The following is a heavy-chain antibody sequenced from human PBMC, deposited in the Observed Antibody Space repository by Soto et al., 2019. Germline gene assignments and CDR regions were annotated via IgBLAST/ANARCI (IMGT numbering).Heavy chain of an antibody. CDR2: ISWNSGRI. D-gene: IGHD3-16*02. Sequence: EVQLVESGGGLVQPGRSLTLSCAASGFTFDDYAMHWVRQAPGKGLEWVSGISWNSGRIGYADSVKGRFTISRDNAMNSLYLHMNSLRAEDTAFYYCAKDRTDRFSCSFDMWGQVTMVTVSS. J-gene: IGHJ3*02. CDR1: GFTFDDYA. CDR3: AKDRTDRFSCSFDM. V-gene: IGHV3-9*01.